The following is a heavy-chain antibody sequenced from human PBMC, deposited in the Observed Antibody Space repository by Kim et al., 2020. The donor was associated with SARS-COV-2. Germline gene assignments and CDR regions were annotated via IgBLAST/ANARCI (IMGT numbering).Heavy chain of an antibody. J-gene: IGHJ5*01. D-gene: IGHD3-9*01. CDR2: IYYSGST. Sequence: SETLSLTCTVSGGSISSGGYYWSWIRQHPGKGLEWIGYIYYSGSTYYNPSLKSRVTISVDTSKNQFSLKLSSVTAADTAVYYCVRVPIRRYDILTGYFDCWGQGTLVTVSS. V-gene: IGHV4-31*03. CDR3: VRVPIRRYDILTGYFDC. CDR1: GGSISSGGYY.